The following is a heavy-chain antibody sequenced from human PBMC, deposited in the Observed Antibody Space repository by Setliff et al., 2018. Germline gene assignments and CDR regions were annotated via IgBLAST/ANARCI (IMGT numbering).Heavy chain of an antibody. CDR3: TRFGRDDIGI. Sequence: GGSLRLSCAASGFTFERNGMNWVRQAPGKGLEWVSTINWDGKTTAYADSVKSRFTISRDNANRFLYLHMNSLRADDTALYYCTRFGRDDIGIWGQGTMVTVSS. V-gene: IGHV3-20*04. CDR2: INWDGKTT. D-gene: IGHD5-12*01. J-gene: IGHJ3*02. CDR1: GFTFERNG.